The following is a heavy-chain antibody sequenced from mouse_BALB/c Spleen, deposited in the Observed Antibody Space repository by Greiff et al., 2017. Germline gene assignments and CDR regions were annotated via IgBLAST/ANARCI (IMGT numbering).Heavy chain of an antibody. CDR2: ISSGSSTI. CDR3: AREILPYAMDY. Sequence: EVKVVESGGGLVQPGGSRKLSCAASGFTFSSFGMHWVRQAPEKGLEWVAYISSGSSTIYYADTVKGRFTISRDNPKNTLFLQMTSLRSEDTAMYYCAREILPYAMDYWGQGTSVTVSS. CDR1: GFTFSSFG. V-gene: IGHV5-17*02. J-gene: IGHJ4*01.